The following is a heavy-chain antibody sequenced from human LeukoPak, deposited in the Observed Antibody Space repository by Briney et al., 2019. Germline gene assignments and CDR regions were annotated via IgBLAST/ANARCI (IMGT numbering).Heavy chain of an antibody. CDR2: INSNSGDT. CDR1: GYTFTDYY. J-gene: IGHJ4*02. V-gene: IGHV1-2*02. CDR3: VRGPRITVGGPSDY. Sequence: ASVKVSCKASGYTFTDYYMYWVRQAPGQGLEWMGWINSNSGDTNYAQKFQGRVAMTRDTSITTAYMELSWLRSDDTAVYYCVRGPRITVGGPSDYWGQGTLVTVSS. D-gene: IGHD6-19*01.